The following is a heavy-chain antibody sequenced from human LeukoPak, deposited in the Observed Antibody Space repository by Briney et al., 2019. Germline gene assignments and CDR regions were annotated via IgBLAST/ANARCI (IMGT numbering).Heavy chain of an antibody. V-gene: IGHV3-9*01. CDR1: GFTFDDYA. CDR3: AKDGDGYYGSGSYSDY. J-gene: IGHJ4*02. Sequence: GGSLRLSCAASGFTFDDYAMHWVRQAPGKGLEWVSGISWNGGTIGYADSVKGRFTISRDNAKNSLYLQMNSLRAEDTAVYYCAKDGDGYYGSGSYSDYWGQGTLVTVSS. CDR2: ISWNGGTI. D-gene: IGHD3-10*01.